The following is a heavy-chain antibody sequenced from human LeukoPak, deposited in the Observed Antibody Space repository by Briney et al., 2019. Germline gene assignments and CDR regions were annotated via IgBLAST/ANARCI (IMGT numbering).Heavy chain of an antibody. V-gene: IGHV3-21*01. CDR3: ARGGGSSGYNDDAFDI. J-gene: IGHJ3*02. D-gene: IGHD3-22*01. CDR2: ISSSSSYI. Sequence: GGSLRLSCAASGFTFSSYSMNWVRQAPGKGLEWVSSISSSSSYIYYADSVKGRFTISRDNAKNSLYLQMNSLRAGDTAVYYCARGGGSSGYNDDAFDIWGQGTMVTVSS. CDR1: GFTFSSYS.